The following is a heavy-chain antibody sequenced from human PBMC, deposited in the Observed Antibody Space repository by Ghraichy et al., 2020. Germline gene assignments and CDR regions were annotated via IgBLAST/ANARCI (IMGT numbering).Heavy chain of an antibody. D-gene: IGHD4-23*01. CDR2: IIPIFGTA. J-gene: IGHJ4*02. V-gene: IGHV1-69*13. Sequence: SVKVSCKASGGTFSSYAISWVRQAPGQGLEWMGGIIPIFGTANYAQKFQGRVTITADESTSTAYMELSSLRSEDTAVYYCASRPTVVTQGPYYFDYWGQGTLVTVSS. CDR1: GGTFSSYA. CDR3: ASRPTVVTQGPYYFDY.